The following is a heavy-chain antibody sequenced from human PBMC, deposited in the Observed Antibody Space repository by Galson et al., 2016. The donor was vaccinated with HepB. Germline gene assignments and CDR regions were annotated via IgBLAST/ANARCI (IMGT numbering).Heavy chain of an antibody. CDR3: ATIAGATTY. Sequence: SVKVSCKASGYTFTSYIMHWVRQAPGQRLEWMGWINAGNGNTKYSQKFQARVTITRDTSASSAYMELSSLRSEDTAVFYCATIAGATTYWGQGTLVTVSS. CDR1: GYTFTSYI. J-gene: IGHJ4*02. D-gene: IGHD1-26*01. V-gene: IGHV1-3*01. CDR2: INAGNGNT.